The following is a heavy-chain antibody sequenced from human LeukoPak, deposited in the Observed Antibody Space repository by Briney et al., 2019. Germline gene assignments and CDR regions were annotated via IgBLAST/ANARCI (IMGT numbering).Heavy chain of an antibody. CDR3: ARHGGGSYLYYIDY. V-gene: IGHV4-39*01. D-gene: IGHD1-26*01. CDR2: IYYSGST. J-gene: IGHJ4*02. Sequence: PSETLSLTCTVSGGSISSSSFYWGWIRQSPGKGLEWIGNIYYSGSTYYNPSLKSRVTMSVDTSKNQFSVKLSSVTAADTSVYYCARHGGGSYLYYIDYWSEGTLVTVSS. CDR1: GGSISSSSFY.